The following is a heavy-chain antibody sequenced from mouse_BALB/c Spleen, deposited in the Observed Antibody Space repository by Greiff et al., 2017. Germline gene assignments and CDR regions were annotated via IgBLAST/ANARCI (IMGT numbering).Heavy chain of an antibody. CDR1: GVDFSRYW. CDR2: INPDSSTI. CDR3: ARRDYYGSSYAMDY. D-gene: IGHD1-1*01. Sequence: AASGVDFSRYWMSWVRQAPGKGLEWIGEINPDSSTINYTPSLKDKFIISRDNAKNTLYLQMSKVRSEDTALYYCARRDYYGSSYAMDYWGQGTSVTVSS. J-gene: IGHJ4*01. V-gene: IGHV4-1*02.